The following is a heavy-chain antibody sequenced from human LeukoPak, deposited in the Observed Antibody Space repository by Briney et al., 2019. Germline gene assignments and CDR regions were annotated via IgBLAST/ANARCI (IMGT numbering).Heavy chain of an antibody. D-gene: IGHD6-13*01. Sequence: SETLSLTCTVSGGSISNTIYYWGWIRQPPGKGLQWIGSIFYSGSTYYNPSLKSRVTISVDTSTNQFSLRVNSLTTADTAVYYCAREGRGQQLTPIDYWGPGALVTVSS. CDR1: GGSISNTIYY. CDR3: AREGRGQQLTPIDY. CDR2: IFYSGST. V-gene: IGHV4-39*07. J-gene: IGHJ4*02.